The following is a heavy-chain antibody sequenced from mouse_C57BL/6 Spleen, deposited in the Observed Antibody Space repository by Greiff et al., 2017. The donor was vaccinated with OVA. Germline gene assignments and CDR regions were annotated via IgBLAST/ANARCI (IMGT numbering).Heavy chain of an antibody. J-gene: IGHJ4*01. CDR2: IYPGDGDT. CDR1: GYAFSSYW. CDR3: ARQPSGYAMDY. V-gene: IGHV1-80*01. D-gene: IGHD3-1*01. Sequence: VQVKESGAELVKPGASVKISCKASGYAFSSYWMNWVKQRPGKGLEWIGQIYPGDGDTNYNGKFKGKATLTADKSSSTAYMQLSSLTSEDSAVYFCARQPSGYAMDYWGQGTSVTVSS.